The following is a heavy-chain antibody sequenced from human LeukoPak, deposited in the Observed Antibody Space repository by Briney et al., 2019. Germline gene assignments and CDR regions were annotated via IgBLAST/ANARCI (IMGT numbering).Heavy chain of an antibody. V-gene: IGHV3-43D*03. D-gene: IGHD3-3*01. J-gene: IGHJ4*02. CDR2: ISWDVGST. CDR1: GSTFDDYA. Sequence: GGSLRLSCAASGSTFDDYAMHWVRQAPGKGLEWVSLISWDVGSTYYADSVKGRFTISRDNSKNSLYLQMNSLRAEDTALYYCAKGTSYYDFWSGYLIAVDYWGQGTLVTVSS. CDR3: AKGTSYYDFWSGYLIAVDY.